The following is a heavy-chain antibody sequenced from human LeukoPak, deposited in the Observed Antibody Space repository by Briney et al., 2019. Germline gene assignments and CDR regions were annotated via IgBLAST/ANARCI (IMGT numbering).Heavy chain of an antibody. V-gene: IGHV4-59*01. CDR2: IYYSGST. CDR3: ARDRSMVRGVKAPYYYMDV. Sequence: PSETLSLTCTVSGGSISSYYWSWIRQPPGKGLEWIGYIYYSGSTNYNPSLKSRVTISVDTSKNQFSLKLSSVTAADTAVYYCARDRSMVRGVKAPYYYMDVWGKGTTVTVSS. CDR1: GGSISSYY. J-gene: IGHJ6*03. D-gene: IGHD3-10*01.